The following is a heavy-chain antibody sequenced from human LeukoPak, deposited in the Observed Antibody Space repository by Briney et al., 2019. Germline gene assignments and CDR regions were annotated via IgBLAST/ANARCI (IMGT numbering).Heavy chain of an antibody. V-gene: IGHV4-59*01. CDR2: IYYSGST. CDR3: ARAPTSRTLDY. Sequence: SETLSLTCTVSGGSISSYYWSWIRQPPEKGLEWIGYIYYSGSTSYNPSLKSRVTISVDTSKNQFPLKLSSVTAADTAVYYCARAPTSRTLDYWGQGTLVTVSS. J-gene: IGHJ4*02. CDR1: GGSISSYY. D-gene: IGHD1-1*01.